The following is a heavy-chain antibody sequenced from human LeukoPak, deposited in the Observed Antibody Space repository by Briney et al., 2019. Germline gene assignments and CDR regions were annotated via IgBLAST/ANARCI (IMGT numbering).Heavy chain of an antibody. CDR1: GYTFTSYG. CDR3: ARDSGLDGYNYPHMDV. D-gene: IGHD5-24*01. V-gene: IGHV1-2*04. CDR2: INPNSGGT. Sequence: EASVKVSCKASGYTFTSYGISWVRQAPGQGLEWMGWINPNSGGTNYAQKFQGWVTMTRGTSISTAYIELSRLRSDDTAVYYCARDSGLDGYNYPHMDVWGKGTTVTVSS. J-gene: IGHJ6*03.